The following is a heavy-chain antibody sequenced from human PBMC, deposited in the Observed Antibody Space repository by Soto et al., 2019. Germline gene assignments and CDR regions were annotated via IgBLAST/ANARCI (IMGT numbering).Heavy chain of an antibody. J-gene: IGHJ4*02. V-gene: IGHV5-51*01. D-gene: IGHD3-3*01. CDR2: IYPGDSDT. CDR3: ARPSDFWRAYYPSYFES. Sequence: GASLKISCKASGYIFARYWIGWVRQMPGKGLEWMAIIYPGDSDTRYSPSFQGQVTISVDKSISTAYLQWCSLKASDTAMYYCARPSDFWRAYYPSYFESWCQGTLVAVSS. CDR1: GYIFARYW.